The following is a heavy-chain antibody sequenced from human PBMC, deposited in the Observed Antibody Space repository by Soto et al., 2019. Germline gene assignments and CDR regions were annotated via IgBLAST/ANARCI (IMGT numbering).Heavy chain of an antibody. CDR1: GFTFSESA. V-gene: IGHV3-73*02. CDR3: SRGRVGYNPIDY. D-gene: IGHD5-12*01. Sequence: EVQMVESGGGLVQPGGSLTLSCAASGFTFSESAIHWVRQASGKGLEWVGHIRSKANNYATAYAASVKGRFTISRDDSKNTASLQMRSLQTEDTAGYYCSRGRVGYNPIDYWGQGTLVTVSP. J-gene: IGHJ4*02. CDR2: IRSKANNYAT.